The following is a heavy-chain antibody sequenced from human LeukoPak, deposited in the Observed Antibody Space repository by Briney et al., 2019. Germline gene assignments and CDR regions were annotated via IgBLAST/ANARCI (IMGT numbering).Heavy chain of an antibody. V-gene: IGHV3-23*01. D-gene: IGHD3-9*01. J-gene: IGHJ6*03. CDR3: AKTLRYFDWLLFPIYYYYMDV. CDR2: ISGSGGST. Sequence: GGSLRLSCAESGFTFSDNYMSWIRQAPGKGLEWVSAISGSGGSTYYADSVKGRFTISRDNSKNTLYPQMNSLRAEDTAVYYCAKTLRYFDWLLFPIYYYYMDVWGKGTTVTISS. CDR1: GFTFSDNY.